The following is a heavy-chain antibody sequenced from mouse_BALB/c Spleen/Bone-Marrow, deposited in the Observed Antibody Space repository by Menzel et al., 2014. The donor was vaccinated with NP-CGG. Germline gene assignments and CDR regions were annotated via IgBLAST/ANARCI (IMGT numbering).Heavy chain of an antibody. D-gene: IGHD4-1*01. CDR3: ARGDWDFAMDY. J-gene: IGHJ4*01. CDR2: ILPGSGNI. CDR1: GYTFSSYW. Sequence: VQVAESGAELMKPGASVKISCKATGYTFSSYWIEWVKQRPGHGLEGIGEILPGSGNIYFNEKFKGRATFTADTSFTTAYMQLSSLTSEDSAVYYCARGDWDFAMDYWGQGTSVTVSS. V-gene: IGHV1-9*01.